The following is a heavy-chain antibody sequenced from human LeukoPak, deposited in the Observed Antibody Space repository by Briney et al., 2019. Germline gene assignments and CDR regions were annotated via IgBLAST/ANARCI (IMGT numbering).Heavy chain of an antibody. CDR1: GFTFSSYE. J-gene: IGHJ6*03. D-gene: IGHD5-24*01. Sequence: GGSLRLSCAASGFTFSSYEMNWVRQAPGKGLEWVSYISSSGSTIYYADSVKGRFTISRDNAKNSLYLQMNSLRAEDTAVYYCARESMAPMDVWGKGTTVTISS. CDR3: ARESMAPMDV. CDR2: ISSSGSTI. V-gene: IGHV3-48*03.